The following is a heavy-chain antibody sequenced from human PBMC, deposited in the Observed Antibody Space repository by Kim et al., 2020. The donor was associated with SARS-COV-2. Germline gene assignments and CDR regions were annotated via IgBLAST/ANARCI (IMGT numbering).Heavy chain of an antibody. CDR2: ISVNNGNT. Sequence: ASVKVSCKASGYTFSAHGIAWVRQAPGQGLELMGWISVNNGNTNYVQKFQGRVTMTSDTSTSTAYMEWSSVTSDDTATYYCAKAIGSSGWFDSWGQGT. J-gene: IGHJ5*01. CDR3: AKAIGSSGWFDS. V-gene: IGHV1-18*01. D-gene: IGHD6-19*01. CDR1: GYTFSAHG.